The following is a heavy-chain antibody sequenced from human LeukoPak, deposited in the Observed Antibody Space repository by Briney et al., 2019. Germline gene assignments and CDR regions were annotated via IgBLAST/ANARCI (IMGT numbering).Heavy chain of an antibody. D-gene: IGHD3-22*01. CDR3: ARGPIVVVITHTFDY. V-gene: IGHV1-2*02. J-gene: IGHJ4*02. CDR2: INPNSGGT. Sequence: APVKVSCKASGYTFTGYYMHWVRQAPGQGLEWMGWINPNSGGTNYAQKFQGRVTMTRDTSISTAYMELSRLRSDDTAVYYCARGPIVVVITHTFDYWGQGTLVTVSS. CDR1: GYTFTGYY.